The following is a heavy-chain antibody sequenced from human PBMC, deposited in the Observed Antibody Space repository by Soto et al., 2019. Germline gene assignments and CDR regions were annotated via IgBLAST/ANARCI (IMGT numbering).Heavy chain of an antibody. CDR3: ARDDCSGGSCFSGY. Sequence: SETLSLTCTVSGGSISSGGYYWSWIRQHPGKGLEWIGYISYSGSTYYNPSLKSRVTTSVDTSKNQFSLKLSSVTAADTAVYYCARDDCSGGSCFSGYWGQGTLVTVSS. CDR2: ISYSGST. D-gene: IGHD2-15*01. CDR1: GGSISSGGYY. V-gene: IGHV4-31*03. J-gene: IGHJ4*02.